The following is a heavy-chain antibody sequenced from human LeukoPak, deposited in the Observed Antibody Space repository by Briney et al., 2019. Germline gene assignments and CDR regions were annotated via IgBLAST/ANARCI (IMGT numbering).Heavy chain of an antibody. V-gene: IGHV3-21*01. J-gene: IGHJ4*02. D-gene: IGHD3-10*01. CDR1: GLTFSSFA. CDR3: ARGNYYGSGSLDY. CDR2: ISSSSSYI. Sequence: GGSLRLSCAGSGLTFSSFAMNWVRQAPGKGLEWVSSISSSSSYIYYADSVKGRFTISRDNAKNSLYLQMNSLRAEDTAVYYCARGNYYGSGSLDYWGQGTLVTVSS.